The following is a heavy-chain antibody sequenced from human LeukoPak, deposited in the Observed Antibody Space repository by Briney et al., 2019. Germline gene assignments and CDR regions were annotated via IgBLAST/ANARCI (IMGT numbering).Heavy chain of an antibody. Sequence: ASVKVPCEASGYTFTTYDINWVRQATGQGLEWMGWMNPNSGNTGYAQKFQGRVTMTRNTSISTAFMELSGLRSEDTAVYFCARRNTAMVAGLDYWGQGSLVTVSS. CDR2: MNPNSGNT. J-gene: IGHJ4*02. D-gene: IGHD5-18*01. CDR3: ARRNTAMVAGLDY. CDR1: GYTFTTYD. V-gene: IGHV1-8*01.